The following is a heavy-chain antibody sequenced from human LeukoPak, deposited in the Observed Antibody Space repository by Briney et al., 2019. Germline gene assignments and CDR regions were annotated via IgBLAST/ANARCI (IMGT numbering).Heavy chain of an antibody. CDR2: ISAYNGNT. J-gene: IGHJ6*02. CDR1: GYTFTSYG. Sequence: ASVKVSCKASGYTFTSYGISWVRQAPGQGLEWMGWISAYNGNTNYAQKLQGRVTMTTDTSTSTAYMELRSLRSDDTAAYYCARDLSRYYDFWSGYSDPYYYYGMDVWGQGTTVTVSS. V-gene: IGHV1-18*01. CDR3: ARDLSRYYDFWSGYSDPYYYYGMDV. D-gene: IGHD3-3*01.